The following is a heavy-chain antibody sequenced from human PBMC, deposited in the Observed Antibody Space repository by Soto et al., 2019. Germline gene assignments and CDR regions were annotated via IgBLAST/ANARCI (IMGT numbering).Heavy chain of an antibody. CDR1: GGSIGVSACR. CDR3: ARGNIAARSAWYSYGLGSY. V-gene: IGHV4-39*02. D-gene: IGHD6-6*01. CDR2: IHYSGRV. Sequence: PLETQSLSSTVSGGSIGVSACRWGWIRQPPGNRLEWIGSIHYSGRVYYNESLLGRVTILVDTSTNRFSLKLSSVTAADTAVYYCARGNIAARSAWYSYGLGSYWGQGTLVTVSS. J-gene: IGHJ4*02.